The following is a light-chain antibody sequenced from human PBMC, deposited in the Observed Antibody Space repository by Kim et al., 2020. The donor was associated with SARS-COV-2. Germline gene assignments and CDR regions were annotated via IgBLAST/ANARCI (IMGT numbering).Light chain of an antibody. CDR3: AAWDDSLSGRV. CDR1: SSNIGGNY. CDR2: RNN. V-gene: IGLV1-47*01. Sequence: QSVLTQPPSASGTPGQRVTISCSGSSSNIGGNYVDWYQQLPGTAPKLLIYRNNQRPSGVPDRFAGSKSGTSASLAISGLRSEDEADYYCAAWDDSLSGRVFGGGTQLTVL. J-gene: IGLJ3*02.